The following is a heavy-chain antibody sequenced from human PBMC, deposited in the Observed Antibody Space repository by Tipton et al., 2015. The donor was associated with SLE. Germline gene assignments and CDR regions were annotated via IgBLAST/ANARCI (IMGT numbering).Heavy chain of an antibody. V-gene: IGHV3-7*01. CDR3: ARDTGLEQWPEVWFDS. J-gene: IGHJ5*01. Sequence: QLVQSGGGLVKPGGSLRLSCAASGFTFSSYWMSWVRQAPGKGLEWVANIKQDGSEKYYVDSVKGRFTISRDNAKNSLYLQMNSLRAEDTAVYYCARDTGLEQWPEVWFDSWGQGTLVTVSS. CDR2: IKQDGSEK. D-gene: IGHD1/OR15-1a*01. CDR1: GFTFSSYW.